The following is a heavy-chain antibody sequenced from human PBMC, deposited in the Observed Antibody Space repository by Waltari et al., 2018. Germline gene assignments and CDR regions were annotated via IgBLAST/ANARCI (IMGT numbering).Heavy chain of an antibody. V-gene: IGHV3-30*18. Sequence: QVQLVESGGGVVQPGRSLRLSCAASGFTFSSYGMHWVRQAPGKGLEWVAVISYDGSNKYYADSVKGRFTISRDNSKNTLYLQMNSLRAEDTAVYYCAKGKGVAAAGLDYWGQGTLVTVSS. CDR1: GFTFSSYG. D-gene: IGHD6-13*01. CDR2: ISYDGSNK. J-gene: IGHJ4*02. CDR3: AKGKGVAAAGLDY.